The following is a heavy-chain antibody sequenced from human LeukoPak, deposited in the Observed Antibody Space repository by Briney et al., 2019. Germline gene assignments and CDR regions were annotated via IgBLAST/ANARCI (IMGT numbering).Heavy chain of an antibody. CDR2: IFYSGGT. J-gene: IGHJ6*03. CDR3: ARVSGYDFWSGYYLGYYYYYYMDV. D-gene: IGHD3-3*01. V-gene: IGHV4-39*07. Sequence: SETLSLTCTVSGGSINTPNYYWGWIRQTPGKGLEWIGNIFYSGGTYYSPSLTSRVTTSVVTSKNQFSLKLSSVTAADTAVYYCARVSGYDFWSGYYLGYYYYYYMDVWGKGTTVTVS. CDR1: GGSINTPNYY.